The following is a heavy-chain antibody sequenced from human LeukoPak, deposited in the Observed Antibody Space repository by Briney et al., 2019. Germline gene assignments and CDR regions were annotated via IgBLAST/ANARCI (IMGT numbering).Heavy chain of an antibody. D-gene: IGHD3-16*01. J-gene: IGHJ4*02. CDR1: GFTFSSYS. CDR2: ISSSSSYI. V-gene: IGHV3-21*01. CDR3: ARDRGKGVDY. Sequence: GGSLRLSCAASGFTFSSYSMNWVRQAPGKGLEWVSSISSSSSYIYYADLVKGRFTISRDNAKNSLYLQMNSLRAEDTAVYYCARDRGKGVDYWGQGTLVTVSS.